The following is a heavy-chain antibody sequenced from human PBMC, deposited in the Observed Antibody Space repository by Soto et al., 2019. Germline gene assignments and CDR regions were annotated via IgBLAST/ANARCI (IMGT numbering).Heavy chain of an antibody. J-gene: IGHJ6*02. CDR2: ISSRSDI. Sequence: GESLSLSCAGSGFTFSSYIINWLRQAPGKGLEWVSSISSRSDIYYADSVKGRFTISRDNAKNSVSLQMNSLRAEDTAVYYCAREYTAWPLAYGLDVWGQGTPVTVSS. D-gene: IGHD2-2*02. CDR1: GFTFSSYI. CDR3: AREYTAWPLAYGLDV. V-gene: IGHV3-21*01.